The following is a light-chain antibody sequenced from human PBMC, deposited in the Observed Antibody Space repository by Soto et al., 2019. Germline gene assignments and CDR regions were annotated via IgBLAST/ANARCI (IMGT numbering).Light chain of an antibody. CDR2: QVS. V-gene: IGKV2-30*01. CDR1: QSLVYSDGNTY. CDR3: MQASRWPWT. J-gene: IGKJ1*01. Sequence: DVVMTQSPLSLPVSLGQPSSVSCRSSQSLVYSDGNTYLTWFQQRPGQSPRRLIYQVSTLDSGVPDRFSGSGSGTDFTLKISRLEAEDVGVYYCMQASRWPWTFGQGTKADNK.